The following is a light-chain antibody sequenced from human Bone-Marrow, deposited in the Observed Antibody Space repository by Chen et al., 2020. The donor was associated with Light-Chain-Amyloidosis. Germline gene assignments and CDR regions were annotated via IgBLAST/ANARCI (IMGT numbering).Light chain of an antibody. Sequence: EIVLTQSPGTLSLSPGEGANLSCRASQTISSNFLTWYQQKFGQAPSLLIYGSSSRATGIPDRFTGSGSGTDFTLTIIRLEPEDFAMYYCQQYGTSPLTFGGGTKVEIK. V-gene: IGKV3-20*01. CDR2: GSS. CDR3: QQYGTSPLT. CDR1: QTISSNF. J-gene: IGKJ4*01.